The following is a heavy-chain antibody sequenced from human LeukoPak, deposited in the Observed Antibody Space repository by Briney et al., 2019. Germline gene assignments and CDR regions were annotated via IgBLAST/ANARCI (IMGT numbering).Heavy chain of an antibody. D-gene: IGHD4/OR15-4a*01. Sequence: ASVKVSCKASGYTFTSYDINWVRQATGQGLEWMGWMNPNSGNTGYAQKFQGRVTMTRNTSISTAYMELSSLRSEDTAVYYCASRMDYGGGGTKESWLDPWGQGTLVTVSS. CDR2: MNPNSGNT. CDR1: GYTFTSYD. CDR3: ASRMDYGGGGTKESWLDP. V-gene: IGHV1-8*01. J-gene: IGHJ5*02.